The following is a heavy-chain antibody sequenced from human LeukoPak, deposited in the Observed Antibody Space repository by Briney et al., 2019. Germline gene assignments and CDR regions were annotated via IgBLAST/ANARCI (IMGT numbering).Heavy chain of an antibody. CDR3: ARAPYCGGDCS. J-gene: IGHJ4*02. Sequence: GGSLRLSCAASGFTVSSHYMSWVRQAPGKGLEWVSVIYSGGNTYYADSVKGRFTISRDNPKNTLYLQMNSLRAEDTAVYYCARAPYCGGDCSWGQGTLVTVSS. CDR1: GFTVSSHY. V-gene: IGHV3-66*01. CDR2: IYSGGNT. D-gene: IGHD2-21*02.